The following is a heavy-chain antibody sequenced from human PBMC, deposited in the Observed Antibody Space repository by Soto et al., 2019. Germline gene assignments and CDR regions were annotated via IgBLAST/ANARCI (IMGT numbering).Heavy chain of an antibody. J-gene: IGHJ6*02. CDR3: ARIKLVDFFFINVDVYDMDV. CDR2: ISSDSRYI. CDR1: GFTLSNYA. D-gene: IGHD2-15*01. Sequence: EVQLVESGGGLAQPGGSLRLSCAASGFTLSNYAVNWVRQAPGKGLEWVSYISSDSRYIYHGDSVKGRFTISRDNARNSVYLQMNSLRDEDTAVYYCARIKLVDFFFINVDVYDMDVWGQGTPVTVSS. V-gene: IGHV3-48*02.